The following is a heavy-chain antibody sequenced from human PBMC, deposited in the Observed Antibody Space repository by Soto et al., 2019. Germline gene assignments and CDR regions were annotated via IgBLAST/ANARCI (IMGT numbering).Heavy chain of an antibody. Sequence: QVQLVQSGAEVKKPGASVKVSCKASGYTFTSYYMHWVRQAPGQGLEWMGIISPSGGSTSYAQKFQGRVTMTRDTSTSTVYMELSSLRSDDTAVYYCARATVTTCSDYWGQGTLVTVSS. J-gene: IGHJ4*02. CDR2: ISPSGGST. CDR3: ARATVTTCSDY. CDR1: GYTFTSYY. D-gene: IGHD4-4*01. V-gene: IGHV1-46*03.